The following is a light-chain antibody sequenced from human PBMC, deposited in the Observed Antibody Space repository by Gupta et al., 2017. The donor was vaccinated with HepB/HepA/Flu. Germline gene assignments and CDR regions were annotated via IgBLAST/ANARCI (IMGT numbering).Light chain of an antibody. CDR1: QSLLHSNGYNY. CDR3: MQALQTPIT. J-gene: IGKJ5*01. V-gene: IGKV2-28*01. CDR2: LGS. Sequence: DIVMIQSPLSLPVTPGEPASISCRSSQSLLHSNGYNYLDWYLQKPGQSPQLLIYLGSNRASGVPDRFSGRGSGTDFTLKISRVEAEDVGVYYCMQALQTPITFGQGTRLEIK.